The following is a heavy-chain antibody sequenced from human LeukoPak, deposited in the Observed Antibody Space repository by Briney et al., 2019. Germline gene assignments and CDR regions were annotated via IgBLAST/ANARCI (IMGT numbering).Heavy chain of an antibody. D-gene: IGHD5-18*01. CDR1: GFTFSSYS. CDR2: ISSSSSYI. V-gene: IGHV3-21*01. Sequence: GGSLRLSCAASGFTFSSYSMNWVRQAPGKGLEWVSSISSSSSYIYYADSVKGRFTISGDNAKNSLYLQMNSLRAEDTAVYYCARDTSLGGYSYGFNAFDIWGQGTMVTVSS. CDR3: ARDTSLGGYSYGFNAFDI. J-gene: IGHJ3*02.